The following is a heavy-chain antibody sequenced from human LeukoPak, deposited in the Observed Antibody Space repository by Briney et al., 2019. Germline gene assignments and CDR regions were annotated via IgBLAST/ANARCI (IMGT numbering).Heavy chain of an antibody. J-gene: IGHJ4*02. D-gene: IGHD3-16*01. V-gene: IGHV4-39*01. Sequence: SETLSLTCTVSGGSISSSSYYWGWIRQPPGKGLEWIGSIYYSGSTYYNPSLKSRVTISVDTSKNQFSLKLSSVTAADTAVYYCARWNYDYVFDYWGQGTLVTVSP. CDR3: ARWNYDYVFDY. CDR1: GGSISSSSYY. CDR2: IYYSGST.